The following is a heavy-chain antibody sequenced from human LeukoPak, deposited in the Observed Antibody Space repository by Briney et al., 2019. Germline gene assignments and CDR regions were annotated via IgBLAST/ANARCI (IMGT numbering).Heavy chain of an antibody. D-gene: IGHD1-26*01. CDR3: VRDGVGAPPFDY. CDR2: IKGDGSST. J-gene: IGHJ4*02. Sequence: PGGSLRLSCAASGFTFSNAWMNWVRQAPGKGLEWVGRIKGDGSSTDYADSVRGRFTISRDNAKNTLLLQMNSLRAEDTAVYYCVRDGVGAPPFDYWGQGVLVTVSS. CDR1: GFTFSNAW. V-gene: IGHV3-74*01.